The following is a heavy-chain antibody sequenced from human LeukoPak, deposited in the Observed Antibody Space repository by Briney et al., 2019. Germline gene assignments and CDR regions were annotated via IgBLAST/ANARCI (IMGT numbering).Heavy chain of an antibody. Sequence: GGSLRLSCAASGFTVGSNYMSWVRQAPGKGLEWVSVIYSGGSTYYADSVKGRFTISRDNSKNTLYLQMNSLRAEDTAVYYCARGRGYCSGGSCSFFDYWGQGTLVTVSS. V-gene: IGHV3-53*01. J-gene: IGHJ4*02. CDR1: GFTVGSNY. CDR3: ARGRGYCSGGSCSFFDY. CDR2: IYSGGST. D-gene: IGHD2-15*01.